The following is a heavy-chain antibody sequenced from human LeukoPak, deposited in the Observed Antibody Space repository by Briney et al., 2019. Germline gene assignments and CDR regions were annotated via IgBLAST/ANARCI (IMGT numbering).Heavy chain of an antibody. D-gene: IGHD6-6*01. J-gene: IGHJ4*02. CDR3: AKEYTPSSPLGELDS. Sequence: GGSLRLSCAVSGFNLNSYAMHWVRQAPGKGLEGVAVMRHDEANSFYADSVQGRFTISRDTSKKLLYLQMNSLRVEDTAVYYCAKEYTPSSPLGELDSWGQGTLVAVSS. CDR2: MRHDEANS. V-gene: IGHV3-30*02. CDR1: GFNLNSYA.